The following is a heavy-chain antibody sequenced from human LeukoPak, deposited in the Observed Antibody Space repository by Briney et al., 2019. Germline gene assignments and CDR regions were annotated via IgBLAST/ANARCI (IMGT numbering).Heavy chain of an antibody. CDR1: GYTFTSYA. V-gene: IGHV7-4-1*02. CDR3: AREEAGTPRDAGNY. CDR2: INTNTGNP. Sequence: ASVKVSCKASGYTFTSYAMNWVRQAPGQGLEWMGWINTNTGNPTYAQGFTGWFVFSLDTSVSTAYLQISSLKAEDTAVYYCAREEAGTPRDAGNYWGQGTLVTVSS. J-gene: IGHJ4*02.